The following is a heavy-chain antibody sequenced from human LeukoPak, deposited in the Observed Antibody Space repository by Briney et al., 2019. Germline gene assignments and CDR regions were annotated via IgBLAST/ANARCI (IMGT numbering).Heavy chain of an antibody. CDR3: ARESPVPAGAFDI. Sequence: SETLSLTCTVSGYSISSGYYWGWIRQPPGKGLEWIGSIYYSGSTNYNPSLKSRVTISVETSKNQFSLKLSPVTAADTAVYYCARESPVPAGAFDIWGQGTMVTVSS. J-gene: IGHJ3*02. CDR1: GYSISSGYY. CDR2: IYYSGST. V-gene: IGHV4-38-2*02. D-gene: IGHD2-2*01.